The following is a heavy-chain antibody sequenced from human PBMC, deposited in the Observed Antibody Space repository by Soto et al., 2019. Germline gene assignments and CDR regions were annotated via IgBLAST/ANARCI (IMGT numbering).Heavy chain of an antibody. V-gene: IGHV3-21*01. CDR1: GFTFSTYN. J-gene: IGHJ4*02. D-gene: IGHD2-15*01. Sequence: EVQLVESGGGLVKPGGSLRVSCAASGFTFSTYNMNWVRQAPGKGLEWVSSISSTSSFIYYADSVKGRFTISRDNAKNSLSLHMNRLRAEDTAVYYCARALRYCSGGICCPPPYYFDYGGQGTLVTVSS. CDR2: ISSTSSFI. CDR3: ARALRYCSGGICCPPPYYFDY.